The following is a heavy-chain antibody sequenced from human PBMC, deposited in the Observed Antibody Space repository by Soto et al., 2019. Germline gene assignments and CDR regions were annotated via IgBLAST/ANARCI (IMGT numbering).Heavy chain of an antibody. CDR1: GFTSLNYF. J-gene: IGHJ4*02. D-gene: IGHD3-22*01. V-gene: IGHV3-74*01. CDR3: ARASDYPKSGGLGY. CDR2: INSYGGLT. Sequence: EVQLVESGGGLVQPGGSLRLSCDASGFTSLNYFMHWVRQAPGKGPVCVSRINSYGGLTTYADSVKGRFTISRDNAKTTLYLQMNSLTAEYTAVYYCARASDYPKSGGLGYWGRGTMVTVSS.